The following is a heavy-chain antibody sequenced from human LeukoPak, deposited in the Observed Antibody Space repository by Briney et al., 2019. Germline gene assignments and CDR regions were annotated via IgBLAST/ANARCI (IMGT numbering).Heavy chain of an antibody. V-gene: IGHV5-51*01. J-gene: IGHJ4*02. CDR3: ARGYYDSSGFFDY. CDR2: IYPGDSDT. Sequence: WIRKPPGKVLEWMGIIYPGDSDTRYSPSFQGQVTISADKSISTAYLQWSSLKASDTAMYYCARGYYDSSGFFDYWGQGTLVTVSS. D-gene: IGHD3-22*01.